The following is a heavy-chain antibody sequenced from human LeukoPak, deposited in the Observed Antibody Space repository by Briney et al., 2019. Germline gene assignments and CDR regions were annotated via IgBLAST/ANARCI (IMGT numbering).Heavy chain of an antibody. CDR1: GGSISSYY. J-gene: IGHJ6*03. CDR3: AGLSSSSFSYYYYYMDV. CDR2: IYTSGST. D-gene: IGHD6-6*01. Sequence: SETLSLTCTVSGGSISSYYWSWIRQPAGKGLEWIGRIYTSGSTNYNPSLKSRVTMSVDTSKNQFSLKLSSVTAADTAVYYCAGLSSSSFSYYYYYMDVWGKGTTVTVSS. V-gene: IGHV4-4*07.